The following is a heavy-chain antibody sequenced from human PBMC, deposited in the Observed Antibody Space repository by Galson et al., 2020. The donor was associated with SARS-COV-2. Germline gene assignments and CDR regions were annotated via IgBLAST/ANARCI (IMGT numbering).Heavy chain of an antibody. Sequence: GASLRLSCAASGFTFSSYAMSWVRQAPGKGLEWVSAISASGGTTYYAVSVKGRFTISRDNSKNTLYLQMNSLRAEDTAVYYCAKGYSSGWWDYWGQGTLVTVSS. J-gene: IGHJ4*02. V-gene: IGHV3-23*01. D-gene: IGHD6-19*01. CDR2: ISASGGTT. CDR3: AKGYSSGWWDY. CDR1: GFTFSSYA.